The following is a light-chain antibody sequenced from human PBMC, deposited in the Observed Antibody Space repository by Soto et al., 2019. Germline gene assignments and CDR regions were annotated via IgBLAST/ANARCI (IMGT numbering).Light chain of an antibody. CDR1: QSVLYSSNNKNY. Sequence: DIVMTQSPDSLAVSLGERATINCKSSQSVLYSSNNKNYLAWYQQKPGQPPKLLIYWASTRESGVPDRFSGSGSGTDFPLTIGSLQDEDVAVYYCQQYYTTLSWTFGQGTKLEIK. J-gene: IGKJ1*01. V-gene: IGKV4-1*01. CDR3: QQYYTTLSWT. CDR2: WAS.